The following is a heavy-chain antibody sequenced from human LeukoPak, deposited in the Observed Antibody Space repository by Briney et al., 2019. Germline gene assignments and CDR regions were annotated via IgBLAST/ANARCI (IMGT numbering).Heavy chain of an antibody. D-gene: IGHD3-22*01. J-gene: IGHJ4*02. CDR2: ISSSGSTI. CDR1: GFTFSSYE. Sequence: PGGSLRLSCAASGFTFSSYEMNWVRQAPGKGLEWVSYISSSGSTIYYADSVKGRFTISRDNAKNSLYLQMNSLRAEDTAVYYCARAVTMNYYFDYWGQGTLVTVSS. CDR3: ARAVTMNYYFDY. V-gene: IGHV3-48*03.